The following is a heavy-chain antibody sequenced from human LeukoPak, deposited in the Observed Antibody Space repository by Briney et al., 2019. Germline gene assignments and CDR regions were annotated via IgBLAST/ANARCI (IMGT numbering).Heavy chain of an antibody. Sequence: GGSLRLSCAASGFTFSSYWMSWVRQAPGKGLEWVANIKQDGSEKYYVDSVKGRFTISRDNAKNSLYLQMNSLRAEDTAVYYCARFGELLSSAFYYYYYYMDVWGKGTTVTISS. D-gene: IGHD3-10*01. CDR3: ARFGELLSSAFYYYYYYMDV. CDR2: IKQDGSEK. J-gene: IGHJ6*03. CDR1: GFTFSSYW. V-gene: IGHV3-7*01.